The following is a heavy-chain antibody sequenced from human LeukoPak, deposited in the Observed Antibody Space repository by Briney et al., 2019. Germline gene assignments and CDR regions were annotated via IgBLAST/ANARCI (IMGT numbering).Heavy chain of an antibody. CDR1: GYTFTVHY. V-gene: IGHV1-2*02. D-gene: IGHD3-3*01. CDR3: ARDLGWSTSH. J-gene: IGHJ4*02. Sequence: ASVKVSCKASGYTFTVHYMNWVRPAPGQGLEWMGWINPTGGTTYAQKFQDRVTMTRDTSINTAYMELSGLRSDDTAVYYCARDLGWSTSHWGQGTLVTVSS. CDR2: INPTGGT.